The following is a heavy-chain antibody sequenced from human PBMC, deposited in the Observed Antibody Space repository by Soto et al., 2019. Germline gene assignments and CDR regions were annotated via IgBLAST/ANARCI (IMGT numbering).Heavy chain of an antibody. CDR1: GGSISSSSYY. V-gene: IGHV4-39*01. CDR3: ARSYSSSWYGY. J-gene: IGHJ4*02. D-gene: IGHD6-13*01. CDR2: IYYSGST. Sequence: QLQLQESGPGLVKPSETLSLTCTVSGGSISSSSYYWGWIRQPPGKGLEWIGSIYYSGSTYYNPSLKSRVTISVDTSKNQFSLKLSSVTAADTALYYCARSYSSSWYGYWGQGTLVTVSS.